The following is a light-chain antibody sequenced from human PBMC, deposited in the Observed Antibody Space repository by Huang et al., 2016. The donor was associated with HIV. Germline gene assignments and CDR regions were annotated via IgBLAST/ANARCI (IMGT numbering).Light chain of an antibody. V-gene: IGKV4-1*01. CDR1: RSVLYSSNNNNY. CDR3: QQYYTTPFT. J-gene: IGKJ3*01. Sequence: DILMTQSPDSLAVSLGERATINCKSSRSVLYSSNNNNYLAWYQQKPGQPPKLLIHWASTRESGVPDRFSGSGSGTDFTLTISSLQAEDVAVYHCQQYYTTPFTFGPGTRVDI. CDR2: WAS.